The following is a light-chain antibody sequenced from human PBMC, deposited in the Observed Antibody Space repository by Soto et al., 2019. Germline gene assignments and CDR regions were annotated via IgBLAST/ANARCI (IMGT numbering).Light chain of an antibody. CDR1: QSVTWY. CDR2: DAS. CDR3: QQRSDWPST. J-gene: IGKJ4*01. Sequence: EIVLTQSPATLSLSPGERATLSCRASQSVTWYLAWYQQKPGQAPRLLIYDASNRAPSIPPRFSGSGSGTDFTLTISSLEPEDFAVYYCQQRSDWPSTFGGGTRLQIK. V-gene: IGKV3-11*01.